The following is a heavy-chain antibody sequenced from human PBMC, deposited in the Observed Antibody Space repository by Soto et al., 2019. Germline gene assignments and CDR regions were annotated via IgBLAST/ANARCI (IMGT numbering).Heavy chain of an antibody. CDR1: DFTFSNAW. D-gene: IGHD4-17*01. V-gene: IGHV3-15*07. Sequence: GGSLRLSCAASDFTFSNAWINWVRQAPGKGLEWVGRIKSKTHGGTTDFAAPVKGRFTISRDNSKNTLYLQMNSLRAEDTAVYYCAKDDYGDYGGWFDPWGQGTLVTVSS. CDR3: AKDDYGDYGGWFDP. J-gene: IGHJ5*02. CDR2: IKSKTHGGTT.